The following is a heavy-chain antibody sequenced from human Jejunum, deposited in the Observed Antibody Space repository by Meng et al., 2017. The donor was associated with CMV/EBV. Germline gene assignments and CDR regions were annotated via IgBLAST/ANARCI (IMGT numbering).Heavy chain of an antibody. V-gene: IGHV3-43*01. J-gene: IGHJ6*02. CDR2: ICWDGDET. D-gene: IGHD3-16*01. Sequence: YIMECVHQAPGEPLEWVSRICWDGDETFYADSVKGRLRITKANSENSLYLEMNRLTTEDTALYFCARGGGTGTFGFFYYGVDVWGQGTTVTVSS. CDR1: YI. CDR3: ARGGGTGTFGFFYYGVDV.